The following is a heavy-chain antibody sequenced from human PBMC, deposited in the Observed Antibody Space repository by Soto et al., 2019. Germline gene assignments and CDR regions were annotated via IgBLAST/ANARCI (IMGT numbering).Heavy chain of an antibody. CDR3: TRAEYSSGWSADY. D-gene: IGHD6-19*01. CDR1: GFTFSDHY. Sequence: EVQLVESGGGLVQPGGSLRLSCAASGFTFSDHYMDWVRQSPGKGLEWVGRSRNKANSYTTEYAASVKGRFTISRDDSKNALYLQMNSLETEDTAVYYCTRAEYSSGWSADYWGQGTLVTVSS. CDR2: SRNKANSYTT. J-gene: IGHJ4*02. V-gene: IGHV3-72*01.